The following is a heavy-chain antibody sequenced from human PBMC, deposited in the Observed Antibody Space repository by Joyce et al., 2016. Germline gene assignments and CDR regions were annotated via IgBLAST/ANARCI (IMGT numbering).Heavy chain of an antibody. Sequence: QVQLVESGGGVVRPGGSLRLSCVASGFTFNERGMHWVRQEPGKGLEWGARITADGSRQLYTASVKGRFTISRDNSRNTVYLQMDSLRPDDTAVFYCAKRGFCSGGRCYSFHFHLWGQGTLVTVSA. CDR3: AKRGFCSGGRCYSFHFHL. CDR1: GFTFNERG. J-gene: IGHJ4*02. CDR2: ITADGSRQ. V-gene: IGHV3-30*18. D-gene: IGHD2-15*01.